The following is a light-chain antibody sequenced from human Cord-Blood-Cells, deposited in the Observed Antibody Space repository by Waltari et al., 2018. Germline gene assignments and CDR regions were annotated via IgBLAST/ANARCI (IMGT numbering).Light chain of an antibody. CDR1: SSDVGSYNL. CDR2: EGS. CDR3: CSYAGSSTFVV. J-gene: IGLJ2*01. Sequence: QSALTQPASVSGSPGQSITISRTGTSSDVGSYNLVSWYQQHPGTAPKPMIYEGSKRPSGVSNRFSGSKSGNTASLTISGLQAEDEADYYCCSYAGSSTFVVFGGGTKLTVL. V-gene: IGLV2-23*03.